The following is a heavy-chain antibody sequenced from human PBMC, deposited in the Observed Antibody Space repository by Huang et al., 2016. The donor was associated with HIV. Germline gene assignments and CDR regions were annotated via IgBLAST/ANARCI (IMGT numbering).Heavy chain of an antibody. J-gene: IGHJ4*02. CDR2: SMPVFDSP. CDR3: ARGSLEYSVSSSLDY. D-gene: IGHD4-4*01. V-gene: IGHV1-69*13. CDR1: GGPFRSYS. Sequence: QVQLLQSGAEVKKPGSSVKVSCKASGGPFRSYSIAWVRQAPGQGLEWMASSMPVFDSPNYAQKLQGRVRVTADEYTSTVYMELRDLRPDDTAVYFCARGSLEYSVSSSLDYWGQGTHVTVSS.